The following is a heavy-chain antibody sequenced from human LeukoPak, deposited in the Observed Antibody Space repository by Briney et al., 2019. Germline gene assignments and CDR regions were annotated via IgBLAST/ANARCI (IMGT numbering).Heavy chain of an antibody. D-gene: IGHD2-2*01. Sequence: ASVKVSCKASGYTFTGYYMHWVRQAPGQGLEWMGIINPSGGSTSYAQKFQGRVTMTRDTSTSTVYMELSSLRSEDTAVYYCARGIVVVPAAMVTSWFDPWGQGTLVTVSS. J-gene: IGHJ5*02. CDR2: INPSGGST. V-gene: IGHV1-46*01. CDR1: GYTFTGYY. CDR3: ARGIVVVPAAMVTSWFDP.